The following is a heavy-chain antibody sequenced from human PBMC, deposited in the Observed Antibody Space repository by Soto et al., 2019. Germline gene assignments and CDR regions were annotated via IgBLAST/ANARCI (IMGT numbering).Heavy chain of an antibody. D-gene: IGHD1-26*01. V-gene: IGHV1-46*01. J-gene: IGHJ3*02. CDR3: ARDNGGSYSENAFDI. CDR1: GYTFTSYY. Sequence: GASMKVSCKASGYTFTSYYMHWVRQAPGQGLERMGIINPSGGSTSYAQKFQGRVTMTRDTSTSTVYMELSSLRSEDTAVYYFARDNGGSYSENAFDIWGQGTMVTVS. CDR2: INPSGGST.